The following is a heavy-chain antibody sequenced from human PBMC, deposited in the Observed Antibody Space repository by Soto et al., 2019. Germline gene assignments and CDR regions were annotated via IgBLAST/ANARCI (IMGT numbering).Heavy chain of an antibody. D-gene: IGHD2-8*02. CDR1: GGSISVDY. J-gene: IGHJ4*02. CDR3: ASDKLTGRFDH. Sequence: SDTLSLTCTVSGGSISVDYWSWIRQPPGKGLEWIGYTHITGTTNYNASLKSRVTISLDTSKKQISLKLNSVTAADTAVYYCASDKLTGRFDHWGQGTLVTVSS. CDR2: THITGTT. V-gene: IGHV4-4*09.